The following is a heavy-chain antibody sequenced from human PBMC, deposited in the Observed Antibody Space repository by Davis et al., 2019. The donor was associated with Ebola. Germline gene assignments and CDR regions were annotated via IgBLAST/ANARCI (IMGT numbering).Heavy chain of an antibody. V-gene: IGHV4-39*01. CDR1: GGSISSSSYY. Sequence: SETLSLTCTVSGGSISSSSYYWGWIRQPPGKGLEWIGSIYYSGSTYYNPSLKSRVTISVDTSKIQFSLKLSSVTAADTAVYYCPRGLRDPRPGYYYGMDVWGQGTTVTVSS. CDR2: IYYSGST. D-gene: IGHD1-1*01. J-gene: IGHJ6*02. CDR3: PRGLRDPRPGYYYGMDV.